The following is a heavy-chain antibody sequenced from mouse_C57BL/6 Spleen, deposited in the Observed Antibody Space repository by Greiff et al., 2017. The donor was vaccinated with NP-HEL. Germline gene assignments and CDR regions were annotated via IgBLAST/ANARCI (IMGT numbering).Heavy chain of an antibody. Sequence: QVQLQQPGAELVKPGASVKLSCKASGYTFTSYWMHWVKQRPGRGLEWIGRIDPNCGGTKYNEKFKSKATLTVDKPSSTAYMQLSSLTSEDSAVYDCAIEGCIMVTRWYFDVWGTGTTVTVSS. CDR2: IDPNCGGT. D-gene: IGHD2-3*01. CDR3: AIEGCIMVTRWYFDV. J-gene: IGHJ1*03. CDR1: GYTFTSYW. V-gene: IGHV1-72*01.